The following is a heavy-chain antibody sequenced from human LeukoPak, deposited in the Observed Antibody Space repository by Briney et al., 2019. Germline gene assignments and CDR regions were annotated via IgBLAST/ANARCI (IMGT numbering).Heavy chain of an antibody. Sequence: ASVKVSCKASGGTFSSYAISWVRQAPGQGLEWMEWMNPNSGNTGYAQKFQGRVTMTRSTSISTAYMELSSLRFEDTAVYYCTRSVRNGHIDYWGQGTLVTVSS. CDR3: TRSVRNGHIDY. CDR1: GGTFSSYA. V-gene: IGHV1-8*02. CDR2: MNPNSGNT. J-gene: IGHJ4*02. D-gene: IGHD2-21*01.